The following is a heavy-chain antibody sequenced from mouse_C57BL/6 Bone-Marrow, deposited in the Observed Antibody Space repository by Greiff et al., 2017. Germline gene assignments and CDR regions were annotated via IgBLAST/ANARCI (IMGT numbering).Heavy chain of an antibody. CDR2: IVPENGDT. Sequence: VQLKQSGAELVRPGASVKLSCTASGFNIKDAYMHWVKQRPEQGLEWIGWIVPENGDTEYASKFQGKATITAETSSNTAYLQLSSLTSEDTAVYYCTDYYGSSPFYAMDYWGQGTSVTVSS. CDR3: TDYYGSSPFYAMDY. V-gene: IGHV14-4*01. CDR1: GFNIKDAY. D-gene: IGHD1-1*01. J-gene: IGHJ4*01.